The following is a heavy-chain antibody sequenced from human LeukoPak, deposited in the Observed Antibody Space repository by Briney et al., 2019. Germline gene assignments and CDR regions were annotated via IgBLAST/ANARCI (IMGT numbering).Heavy chain of an antibody. D-gene: IGHD1-1*01. CDR3: ARGPTGYNWNDVSLRGYYYYYMDV. CDR2: IIPIFGTA. J-gene: IGHJ6*03. CDR1: GGTFSSYA. V-gene: IGHV1-69*13. Sequence: ASVKVSCKASGGTFSSYAISWVRQAPGQGLEWMGGIIPIFGTANYAQKFQGRVTITADESTSTAYMGLRSLRSEDTAVYYCARGPTGYNWNDVSLRGYYYYYMDVWGKGTTVTVSS.